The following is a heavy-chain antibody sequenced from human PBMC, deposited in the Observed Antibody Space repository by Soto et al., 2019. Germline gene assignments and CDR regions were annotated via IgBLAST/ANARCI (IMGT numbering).Heavy chain of an antibody. Sequence: QVQLQESGPGLVKPSETLSLTCTVSGGSISSYYWSWIRQPPGKGLEWIGYIYYSGSTNYNPSLKSGVTISVDTSKNQFSLKLSSVTAADTAVYYCARRMAGIDYWGQGTLVTVSS. CDR1: GGSISSYY. V-gene: IGHV4-59*08. J-gene: IGHJ4*02. D-gene: IGHD6-19*01. CDR2: IYYSGST. CDR3: ARRMAGIDY.